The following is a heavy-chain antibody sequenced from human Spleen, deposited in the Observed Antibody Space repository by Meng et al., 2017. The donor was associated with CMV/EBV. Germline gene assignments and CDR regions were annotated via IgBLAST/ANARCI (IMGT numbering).Heavy chain of an antibody. CDR1: GGSFRGYY. Sequence: QVQLQQWGAGLLKASETLSLTCAVYGGSFRGYYWSWIRQPPGKGLEWIGEINHSGSTNYNPSLKSRVTISVDTSKNQFSLKLSSVAAADTAVYYCARGDWDYYDSSGYYAMDYWGQGTLVTVSS. CDR3: ARGDWDYYDSSGYYAMDY. J-gene: IGHJ4*02. V-gene: IGHV4-34*01. CDR2: INHSGST. D-gene: IGHD3-22*01.